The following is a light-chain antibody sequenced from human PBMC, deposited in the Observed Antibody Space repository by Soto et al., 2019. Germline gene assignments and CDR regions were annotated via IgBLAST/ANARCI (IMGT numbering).Light chain of an antibody. CDR2: GAS. V-gene: IGKV3-15*01. J-gene: IGKJ1*01. CDR3: QQYKGWPRT. CDR1: QSDNSN. Sequence: EIVMTQSPATVSVSPGERATLSCRASQSDNSNLAWYQQKPGQAPRLLIYGASTRATGIPARFSGSGSGTEFTLTISSLQSEDFAVYYCQQYKGWPRTIGQGTKVEIK.